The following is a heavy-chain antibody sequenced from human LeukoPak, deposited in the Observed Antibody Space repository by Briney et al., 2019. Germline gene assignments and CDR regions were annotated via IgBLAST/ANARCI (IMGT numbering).Heavy chain of an antibody. CDR1: GFTFRSYA. CDR3: ATSPRGWYYFDY. J-gene: IGHJ4*02. D-gene: IGHD2-15*01. V-gene: IGHV3-23*01. CDR2: ISGSGGST. Sequence: PGGSLRLSCAPSGFTFRSYAMRWARPAPGEGLEWVSAISGSGGSTYYADSVKGRFTISRENSKNTLYLQVNSLRAEDTAGYYCATSPRGWYYFDYWGQGTLVTVSS.